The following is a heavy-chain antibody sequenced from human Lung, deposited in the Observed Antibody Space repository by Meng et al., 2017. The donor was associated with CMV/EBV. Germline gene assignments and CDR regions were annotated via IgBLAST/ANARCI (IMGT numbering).Heavy chain of an antibody. Sequence: SXXVSXKASGGTFSSYTISWVRQAPGQGLEWMGRIIPILGIANYAQKFQGRVTITAGKSTSTAYMELSSLRSEDTAVYYCARDRDYYDSSGYYYVGDYWXQGTLVTVSS. D-gene: IGHD3-22*01. CDR1: GGTFSSYT. CDR2: IIPILGIA. CDR3: ARDRDYYDSSGYYYVGDY. J-gene: IGHJ4*02. V-gene: IGHV1-69*04.